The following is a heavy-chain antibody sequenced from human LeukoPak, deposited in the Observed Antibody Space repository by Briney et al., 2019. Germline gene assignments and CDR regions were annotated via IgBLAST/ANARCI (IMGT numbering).Heavy chain of an antibody. J-gene: IGHJ4*02. V-gene: IGHV3-23*01. CDR1: GFTFASYA. D-gene: IGHD2-2*02. Sequence: PGGSLRLSCAASGFTFASYAMSWVRQAPGKGLEWVSAISSSGSSTYYADSVKGRFTISRDNSKNTLYLQMNSLRAEDTAVYYCAKDIVVVPAAIRAVATIRDYWGQGTLVTVSS. CDR2: ISSSGSST. CDR3: AKDIVVVPAAIRAVATIRDY.